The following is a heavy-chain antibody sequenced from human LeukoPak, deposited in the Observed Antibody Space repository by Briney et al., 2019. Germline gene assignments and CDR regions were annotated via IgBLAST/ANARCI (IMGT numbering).Heavy chain of an antibody. Sequence: ASVKVSCKASGYTFTSYAMHWVRQAPGQRLEWMGWINAGNGNTKYSQKFQGRVTITRDTSASTAYMELSSLRSEDTAVYYCATERIGYYDSSGVFDYWGQGTLVTVSS. CDR1: GYTFTSYA. J-gene: IGHJ4*02. CDR2: INAGNGNT. V-gene: IGHV1-3*01. CDR3: ATERIGYYDSSGVFDY. D-gene: IGHD3-22*01.